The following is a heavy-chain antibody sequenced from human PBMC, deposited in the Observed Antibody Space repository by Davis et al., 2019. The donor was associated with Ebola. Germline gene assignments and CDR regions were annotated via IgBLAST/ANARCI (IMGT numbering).Heavy chain of an antibody. Sequence: ASVKVSCKASGYTFTGYGISWVRQAPGQGLEWMGWMNPNSGNTGYAQKFQGRVTMTRDTSTSTVYMELSSLRSEDTAVYYCATPTYYDFWSGYYYYYGMDVWGQGTTVTVSS. D-gene: IGHD3-3*01. V-gene: IGHV1-8*02. J-gene: IGHJ6*02. CDR3: ATPTYYDFWSGYYYYYGMDV. CDR1: GYTFTGYG. CDR2: MNPNSGNT.